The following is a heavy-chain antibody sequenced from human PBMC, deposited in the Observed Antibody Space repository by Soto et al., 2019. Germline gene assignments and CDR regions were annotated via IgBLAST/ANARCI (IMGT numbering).Heavy chain of an antibody. CDR3: ARFIAAADNYFDD. J-gene: IGHJ4*02. CDR1: GGTFSSYA. Sequence: ASVKVSCKASGGTFSSYAISWVRQAPGQGLEWMGGIIPIFGTANYAQKFQGRVTITADESTSTAYMELSSLRSEDTAVYYCARFIAAADNYFDDWGQGTLVTVSS. D-gene: IGHD6-13*01. V-gene: IGHV1-69*13. CDR2: IIPIFGTA.